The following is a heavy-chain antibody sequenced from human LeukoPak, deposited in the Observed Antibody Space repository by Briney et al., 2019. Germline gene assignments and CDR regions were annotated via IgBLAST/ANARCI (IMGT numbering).Heavy chain of an antibody. Sequence: GGSLRLSCAASGFTFSSYGMHWVRQAPGKGLEWVAVIWYDGSNKYYADSVKGRFTTSRDNSKNTLYLQMNSLRAEDTAVYYCARDFMDIVVIPAALWLDYWGQGTLVTVSS. V-gene: IGHV3-33*01. CDR1: GFTFSSYG. D-gene: IGHD2-2*03. CDR3: ARDFMDIVVIPAALWLDY. J-gene: IGHJ4*02. CDR2: IWYDGSNK.